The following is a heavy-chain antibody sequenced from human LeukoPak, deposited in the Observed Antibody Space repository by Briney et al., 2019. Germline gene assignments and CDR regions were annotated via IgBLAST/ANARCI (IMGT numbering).Heavy chain of an antibody. CDR2: ISSSSSYI. CDR1: GFTFSSYS. D-gene: IGHD5-18*01. CDR3: ARDLLLPGYSYTAGFDY. J-gene: IGHJ4*02. Sequence: PGGSLRLSCAASGFTFSSYSMNWVRQAPGKGLEWVSSISSSSSYIYYADSVKGRFTISRDSAKNSLYLQMNSLRAEDTAVYYCARDLLLPGYSYTAGFDYWGQGTLVTVSS. V-gene: IGHV3-21*01.